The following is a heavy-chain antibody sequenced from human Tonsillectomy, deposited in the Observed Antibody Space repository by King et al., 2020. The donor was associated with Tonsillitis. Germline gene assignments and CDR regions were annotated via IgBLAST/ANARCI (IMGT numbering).Heavy chain of an antibody. CDR1: GFPVSDNY. Sequence: VQLVESGGGSVQPGGSLRLSCAVSGFPVSDNYMSWVRQAPGKGLEWVSVMNEGGSTYYADSVKGRFVISRDNSKNTVYLEMNSLRAEDTAIYYCARDQWDHWLPPGCWGQGTLVTVSS. J-gene: IGHJ4*02. CDR3: ARDQWDHWLPPGC. V-gene: IGHV3-66*01. D-gene: IGHD6-19*01. CDR2: MNEGGST.